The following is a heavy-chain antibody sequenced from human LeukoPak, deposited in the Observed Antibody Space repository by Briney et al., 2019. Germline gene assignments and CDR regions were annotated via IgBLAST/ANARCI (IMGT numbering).Heavy chain of an antibody. J-gene: IGHJ3*02. D-gene: IGHD3-16*01. Sequence: PSETLSLTCTVSGGSISSYYWSWIRQPPGKGLEWIGYIYYSGSTNYNPSLKSRVTISVDTSKNQFSLKLSSVTAADTAVYYCAGYFGDRGLTIWGQGTMVTVSS. CDR1: GGSISSYY. CDR3: AGYFGDRGLTI. V-gene: IGHV4-59*01. CDR2: IYYSGST.